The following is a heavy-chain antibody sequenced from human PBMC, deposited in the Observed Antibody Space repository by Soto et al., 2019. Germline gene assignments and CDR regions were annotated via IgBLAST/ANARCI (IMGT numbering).Heavy chain of an antibody. V-gene: IGHV4-38-2*01. CDR2: IYHCRST. J-gene: IGHJ5*02. D-gene: IGHD3-22*01. CDR3: ARVGPWVPYYYDSSPYTFENWFDP. Sequence: SETLSLTCAVTCYAISSGYYWGWLRQPPGKGLEWIGSIYHCRSTYYNPSLNSRVTLSIDMPNNHVSLILNSVTAADPAVYYCARVGPWVPYYYDSSPYTFENWFDPWGQGNLVTVCS. CDR1: CYAISSGYY.